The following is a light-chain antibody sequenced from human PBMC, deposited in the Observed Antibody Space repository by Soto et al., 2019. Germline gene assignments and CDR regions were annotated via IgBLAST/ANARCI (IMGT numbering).Light chain of an antibody. Sequence: QSVLTQPPSASGTPGQVVTISCSGSSSNLGINTVNWYQHLPGTAPKLLIYTDSLRPSGVPGRFTAFKSGTSASLAISGLQSEDEADYYCVAWDDSLNGPLFGGGTKLTVL. CDR1: SSNLGINT. CDR2: TDS. V-gene: IGLV1-44*01. CDR3: VAWDDSLNGPL. J-gene: IGLJ2*01.